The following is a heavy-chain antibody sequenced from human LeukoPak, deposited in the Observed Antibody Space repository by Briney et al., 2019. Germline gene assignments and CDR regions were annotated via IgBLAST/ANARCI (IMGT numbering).Heavy chain of an antibody. V-gene: IGHV4-30-4*08. CDR3: AGVGNGGYGGFDY. CDR2: ISSSGTT. Sequence: SGTLSLTCAVYGGSFSGYYWSWIRQPPGKGLEWIGYISSSGTTYYNPSLRSRITISVDSSKSQFSLNLSSVTASDTAVYYCAGVGNGGYGGFDYWGQGTLVTVSS. J-gene: IGHJ4*02. CDR1: GGSFSGYY. D-gene: IGHD5-12*01.